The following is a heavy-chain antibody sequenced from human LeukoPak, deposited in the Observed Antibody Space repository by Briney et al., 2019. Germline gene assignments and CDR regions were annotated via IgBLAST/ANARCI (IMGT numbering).Heavy chain of an antibody. CDR2: INAGNGNT. D-gene: IGHD2-2*01. Sequence: ASVKLSCKASGYTLTSYAMHWVRQAPGQRLEWMGWINAGNGNTKYSQKFQSRVTITTDTSASTAYMQLSSLRSEDTAVYYCARSYCSSTSCYVYFDYWGQGTLVTVSS. CDR3: ARSYCSSTSCYVYFDY. CDR1: GYTLTSYA. J-gene: IGHJ4*02. V-gene: IGHV1-3*01.